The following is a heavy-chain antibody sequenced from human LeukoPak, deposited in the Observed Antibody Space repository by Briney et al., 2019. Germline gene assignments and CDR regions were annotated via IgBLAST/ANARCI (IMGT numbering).Heavy chain of an antibody. CDR2: ISSSSSYI. Sequence: GGSLRLSCAASGFTFSSYSMNWVRQAPGKGLEWVSSISSSSSYIYYADSVKGRFTISTDNSKNTLYLQMNSLRAEDTAVYYCARDGQTSSIWFDFWGQGTLVTVSS. CDR1: GFTFSSYS. J-gene: IGHJ4*02. V-gene: IGHV3-21*01. CDR3: ARDGQTSSIWFDF. D-gene: IGHD6-13*01.